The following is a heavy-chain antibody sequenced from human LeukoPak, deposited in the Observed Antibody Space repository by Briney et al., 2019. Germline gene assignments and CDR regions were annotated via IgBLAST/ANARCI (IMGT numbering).Heavy chain of an antibody. CDR2: ITGSGGSM. CDR3: ANDPGRSY. CDR1: GFTFSTYG. V-gene: IGHV3-23*01. Sequence: GSLRLSCAASGFTFSTYGRSWVRQAPGKGLEWVSGITGSGGSMFYADSVKGRFTISRDTSKNTLYLQLNSLRAEDTAVYYCANDPGRSYWGQGTLVTVSS. J-gene: IGHJ4*02.